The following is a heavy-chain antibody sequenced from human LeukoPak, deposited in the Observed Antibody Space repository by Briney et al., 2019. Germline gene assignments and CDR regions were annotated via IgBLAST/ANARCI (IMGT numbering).Heavy chain of an antibody. CDR2: IKHSGST. V-gene: IGHV4-34*01. CDR3: ARVRLELRSFDY. CDR1: GGSFSGYY. Sequence: SETLSLTCAVYGGSFSGYYWSWIRQPPGKGLEWMGEIKHSGSTNYTPSLKSRVTISVDTSKNQFSLKLSSVTAADTAVYYCARVRLELRSFDYWGQGTLVTVSS. J-gene: IGHJ4*02. D-gene: IGHD1-7*01.